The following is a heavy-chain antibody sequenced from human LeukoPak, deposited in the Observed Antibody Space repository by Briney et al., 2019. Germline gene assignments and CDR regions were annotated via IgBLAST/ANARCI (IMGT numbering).Heavy chain of an antibody. CDR2: ISAYNGNT. D-gene: IGHD5-18*01. V-gene: IGHV1-18*04. J-gene: IGHJ3*02. CDR1: GYTFTSYY. Sequence: ASVKVSCKASGYTFTSYYMHWVRQAPGQGLEWMGWISAYNGNTNYAQKLQGRVTMTTDTSTSTAYMELRSLRSDDTAVYYCASQGYTDAFDIWGQGTMVTVSS. CDR3: ASQGYTDAFDI.